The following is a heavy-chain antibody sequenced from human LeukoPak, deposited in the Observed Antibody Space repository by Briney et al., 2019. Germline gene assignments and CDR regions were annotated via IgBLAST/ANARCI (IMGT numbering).Heavy chain of an antibody. V-gene: IGHV3-23*01. J-gene: IGHJ4*02. Sequence: GGSLRLSCAAPGFTFSSYAMSWVRQAPGKGLEWVSAISGSGGSTYYADAVKGRFTTSRDNSKNTLYLQMNSLRAEDTAVYYCAKDKQWLNYFDYWGQGTLVTVSS. CDR3: AKDKQWLNYFDY. CDR1: GFTFSSYA. CDR2: ISGSGGST. D-gene: IGHD6-19*01.